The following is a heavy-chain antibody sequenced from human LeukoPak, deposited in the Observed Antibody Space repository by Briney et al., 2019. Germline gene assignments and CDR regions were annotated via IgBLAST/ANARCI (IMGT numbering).Heavy chain of an antibody. V-gene: IGHV1-18*01. CDR2: MNPNNGNT. CDR3: ARGNYDLSDRFDY. D-gene: IGHD3-3*01. CDR1: GYTFTSYD. Sequence: ASVKVSCKASGYTFTSYDINWVRQATGQGLEWMGWMNPNNGNTNYAQKLQGRVTMTTDTSTSTAYMELRSLRSDDTAVYYCARGNYDLSDRFDYWGQGTLVTVSS. J-gene: IGHJ4*02.